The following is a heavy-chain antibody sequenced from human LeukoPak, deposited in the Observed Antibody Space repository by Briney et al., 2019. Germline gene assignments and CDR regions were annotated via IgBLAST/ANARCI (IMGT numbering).Heavy chain of an antibody. V-gene: IGHV1-46*01. D-gene: IGHD2-2*01. CDR1: GYTFTSYG. CDR3: ARADYCSSTSCYLHY. CDR2: INPSGGST. J-gene: IGHJ4*02. Sequence: VKVSCKASGYTFTSYGISWVRQAPGQGLEWMGIINPSGGSTSYAQKFQGRVTMTRDMSTSTVYMEMSSLRSEDTAVYYCARADYCSSTSCYLHYWGQGTLVTVSS.